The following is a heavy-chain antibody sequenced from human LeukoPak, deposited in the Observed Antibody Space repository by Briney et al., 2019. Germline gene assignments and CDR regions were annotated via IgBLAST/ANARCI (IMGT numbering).Heavy chain of an antibody. CDR2: ISAHNGNT. CDR1: GYTFTSYG. Sequence: GASVKVSCKASGYTFTSYGISWVRQAPGQGLEWMGWISAHNGNTNYTQKLQGRVTMTTDTSTSTAYMELRSLRSDDTAVYYRARGGGYYGSGSYYSAPPNWFDPWGQGTLVTVSS. V-gene: IGHV1-18*01. J-gene: IGHJ5*02. CDR3: ARGGGYYGSGSYYSAPPNWFDP. D-gene: IGHD3-10*01.